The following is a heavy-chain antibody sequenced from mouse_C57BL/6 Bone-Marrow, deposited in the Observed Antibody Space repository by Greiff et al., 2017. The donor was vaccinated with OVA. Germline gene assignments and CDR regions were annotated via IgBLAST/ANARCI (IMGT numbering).Heavy chain of an antibody. CDR3: AFYDGLFDY. V-gene: IGHV1-81*01. Sequence: VQLQESGAELARPGASVKLSCKASGYTFTSYGISWVKQRTGQGLEWIGEIYPRSGNTYYNETFKGQATLPADKSSSTAYMERRSLTSEDSAVYFCAFYDGLFDYWGQGTTLTVSS. CDR1: GYTFTSYG. CDR2: IYPRSGNT. D-gene: IGHD2-3*01. J-gene: IGHJ2*01.